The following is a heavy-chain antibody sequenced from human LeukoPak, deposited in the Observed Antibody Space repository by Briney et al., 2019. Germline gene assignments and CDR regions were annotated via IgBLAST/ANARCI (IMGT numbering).Heavy chain of an antibody. CDR1: GGSISSGSYY. D-gene: IGHD3-3*01. J-gene: IGHJ4*02. CDR3: ARGDSFGVVPYFDY. V-gene: IGHV4-61*02. Sequence: SQTLSLTCTVSGGSISSGSYYWSWIRQPAGKGLEWIGRIYTSGSTNYNPSLKSRVTISVDTSKNQFSLKLSSVTAADTAVYYCARGDSFGVVPYFDYWGQGTLVTVSS. CDR2: IYTSGST.